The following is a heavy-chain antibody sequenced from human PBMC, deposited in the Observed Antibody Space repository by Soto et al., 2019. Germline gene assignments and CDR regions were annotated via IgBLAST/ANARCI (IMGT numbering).Heavy chain of an antibody. CDR1: GGTFNGYG. J-gene: IGHJ3*01. Sequence: QVQLVQSGAVVKKPGSSVEVSCKASGGTFNGYGISWVRQAPWQGLEWMGGTVPVFDTSKYAPRFQGRVTITADNSTSTAYMEMSSVRSEDTAIYFCARGVSNSGAYYTGPSDYDLWGQGTLVIVSS. CDR3: ARGVSNSGAYYTGPSDYDL. V-gene: IGHV1-69*06. D-gene: IGHD3-10*01. CDR2: TVPVFDTS.